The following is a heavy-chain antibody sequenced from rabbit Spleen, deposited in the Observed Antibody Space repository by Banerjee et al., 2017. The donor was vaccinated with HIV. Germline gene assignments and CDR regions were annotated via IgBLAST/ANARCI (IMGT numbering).Heavy chain of an antibody. CDR3: VRGASSSGYYSL. J-gene: IGHJ4*01. CDR2: INVASSGTT. Sequence: QSLEESGGDLVKPGASLTLTCKASGLDFSSYYWICWVRQAPGKGLEWVACINVASSGTTYYASWAKGRFTMSKSSSTTVTLQMTSLTAADTATYFCVRGASSSGYYSLWGPGTLVTVS. V-gene: IGHV1S40*01. CDR1: GLDFSSYYW. D-gene: IGHD1-1*01.